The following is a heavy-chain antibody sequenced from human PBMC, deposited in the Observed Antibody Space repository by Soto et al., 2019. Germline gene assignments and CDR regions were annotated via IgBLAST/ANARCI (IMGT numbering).Heavy chain of an antibody. Sequence: ASVKVSCKAPGYPFTGYYMHCVRQAPGQGLEWMGLINPNSGGTNYAQKFQGRVTMTRDTSISTAYMELSRLRSDDTAVYYCARLQMEQGNYWGQGTMVTVSS. CDR2: INPNSGGT. V-gene: IGHV1-2*02. J-gene: IGHJ4*02. CDR1: GYPFTGYY. D-gene: IGHD1-1*01. CDR3: ARLQMEQGNY.